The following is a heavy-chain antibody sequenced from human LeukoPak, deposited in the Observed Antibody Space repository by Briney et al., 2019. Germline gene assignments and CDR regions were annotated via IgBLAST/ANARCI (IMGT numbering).Heavy chain of an antibody. CDR2: IYYSGST. D-gene: IGHD2-15*01. J-gene: IGHJ4*02. CDR1: GGSISSYY. CDR3: ARERGCSGGSCGGVDY. V-gene: IGHV4-59*01. Sequence: PSENLSLTCTVSGGSISSYYWSWIRQPPGKGLEWIGYIYYSGSTNYNPSHKSRVTISVDTSKNQFSLKLSSVTAADTAVYYCARERGCSGGSCGGVDYWGQGTLVTVSS.